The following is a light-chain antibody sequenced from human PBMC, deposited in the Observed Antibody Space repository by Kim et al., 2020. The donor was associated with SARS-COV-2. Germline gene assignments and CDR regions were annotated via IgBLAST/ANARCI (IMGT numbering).Light chain of an antibody. Sequence: GKKYPSCLRQSPARPPFLVMYQDRNRPSGIPELFSAPTSGNTATLTISGTQALDEADYYCQVWDSSAYVFGTGTKVTVL. V-gene: IGLV3-1*01. J-gene: IGLJ1*01. CDR2: QDR. CDR1: GKKY. CDR3: QVWDSSAYV.